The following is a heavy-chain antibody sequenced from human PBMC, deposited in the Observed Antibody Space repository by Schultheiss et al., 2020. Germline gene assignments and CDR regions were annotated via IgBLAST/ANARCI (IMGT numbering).Heavy chain of an antibody. CDR1: GGSISSSNW. CDR2: IYHSGST. Sequence: SETLSLTCAVSGGSISSSNWWSWVRQPPGKGLEWIGEIYHSGSTNYNPSLKSRVTISVDKSKNQFSLKLSSVTAADTAVYYCARAKTSETITMVRGVIMWGSYYFDYWGQGTLVTVSS. D-gene: IGHD3-10*01. V-gene: IGHV4-4*02. J-gene: IGHJ4*02. CDR3: ARAKTSETITMVRGVIMWGSYYFDY.